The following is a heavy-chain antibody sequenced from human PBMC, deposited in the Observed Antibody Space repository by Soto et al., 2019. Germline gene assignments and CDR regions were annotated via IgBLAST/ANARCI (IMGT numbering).Heavy chain of an antibody. D-gene: IGHD3-9*01. V-gene: IGHV3-15*01. J-gene: IGHJ6*03. CDR3: TTEETYYDILTGYPYYYYYMDV. CDR1: GFTFSNAW. CDR2: IKSKTDGGTT. Sequence: GGSLRLSCAASGFTFSNAWMSWVRQAPGKGLEWVGRIKSKTDGGTTDYAAPVKGRLTISRDDSKNTLYLQMNSLKTEDTAVYYCTTEETYYDILTGYPYYYYYMDVWGKGTTVTVSS.